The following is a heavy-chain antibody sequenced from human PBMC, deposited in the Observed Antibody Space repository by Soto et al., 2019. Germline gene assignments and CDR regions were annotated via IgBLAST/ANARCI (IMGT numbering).Heavy chain of an antibody. J-gene: IGHJ4*02. Sequence: PSETLSLTCTVSGGSISSSSYYWGWIRQPPGKGLEWIGSIYYSGSTYYNPSLKSRVTISVDTSKNQFSLKLSSVTAADTAVYYCARASGYCSGGSCYRQLDYWGQGTLVTVSS. CDR1: GGSISSSSYY. V-gene: IGHV4-39*01. D-gene: IGHD2-15*01. CDR3: ARASGYCSGGSCYRQLDY. CDR2: IYYSGST.